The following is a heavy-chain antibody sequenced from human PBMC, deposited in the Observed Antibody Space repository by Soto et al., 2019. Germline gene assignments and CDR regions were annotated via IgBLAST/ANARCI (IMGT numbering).Heavy chain of an antibody. CDR1: GFTFSSYA. Sequence: PGGSLRLSCAASGFTFSSYAMSWVRQAPGKGLEWVSAISGSGGSTYYADSVKGRFTISRDNSKNTLYLQMNSLRAEDTAVYYCAKDLLDGDRSFGMDVWGQGTTVTVSS. CDR3: AKDLLDGDRSFGMDV. CDR2: ISGSGGST. D-gene: IGHD4-17*01. J-gene: IGHJ6*02. V-gene: IGHV3-23*01.